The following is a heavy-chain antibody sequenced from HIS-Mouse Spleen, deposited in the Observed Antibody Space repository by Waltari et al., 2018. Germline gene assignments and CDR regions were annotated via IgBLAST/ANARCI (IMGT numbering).Heavy chain of an antibody. J-gene: IGHJ6*02. D-gene: IGHD4-4*01. CDR2: ISYDGSNK. Sequence: QVQLVESGGGVVQPGRSLRLSCAASGFTFSSYAMHWVRQAPGKGREWVAVISYDGSNKYYADYVKGRFTISRDNSKNTLYLQMNSLRAEDTAVYYCARDPYLGLKVTTCYYGMDVWGQGTTVTVSS. CDR3: ARDPYLGLKVTTCYYGMDV. V-gene: IGHV3-30-3*01. CDR1: GFTFSSYA.